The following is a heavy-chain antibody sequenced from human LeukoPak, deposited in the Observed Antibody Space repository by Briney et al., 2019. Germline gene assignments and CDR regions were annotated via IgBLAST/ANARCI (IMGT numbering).Heavy chain of an antibody. D-gene: IGHD3-3*01. CDR2: ISGSGSNT. CDR3: ARGPLFWSGYYLS. CDR1: GSNFNMYA. J-gene: IGHJ5*02. Sequence: PGGSLRLSCAASGSNFNMYAMAWVRQAPGKGLEWVSEISGSGSNTYFAGSVQARFTISRDNSEKMLYLDMNSLRSEDTAMYYCARGPLFWSGYYLSWGQGTQVTVSS. V-gene: IGHV3-23*01.